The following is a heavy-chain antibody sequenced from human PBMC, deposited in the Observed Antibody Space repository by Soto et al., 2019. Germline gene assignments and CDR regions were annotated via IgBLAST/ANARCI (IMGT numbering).Heavy chain of an antibody. V-gene: IGHV3-30-3*01. Sequence: QVQLVESGGGVVQPGRSLRLSCAASGFTFNIYSMHWVRQAPGKGLEWVAVISYDGSNKYYAESVKGRFTISRDNSFNTLYLHMNSLSTDDTAMYYCACVAAGNRDYWGQGTLVTFSP. J-gene: IGHJ4*02. CDR3: ACVAAGNRDY. CDR2: ISYDGSNK. CDR1: GFTFNIYS.